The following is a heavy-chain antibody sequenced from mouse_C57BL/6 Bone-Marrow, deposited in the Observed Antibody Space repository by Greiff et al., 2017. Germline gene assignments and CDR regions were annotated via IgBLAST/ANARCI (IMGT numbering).Heavy chain of an antibody. CDR1: GFTFSSYG. V-gene: IGHV5-6*01. CDR2: ISSGGSYT. CDR3: AGYSRRDWYFDV. Sequence: EVKLVESGGDLVKPGGSLKLSCAASGFTFSSYGMSWVRQTPDKRLEWVATISSGGSYTYYPDSVKGRFTISRDNAKNTLYLQMSILKSEDTAMYYCAGYSRRDWYFDVWGTGTTVTVSS. D-gene: IGHD1-2*01. J-gene: IGHJ1*03.